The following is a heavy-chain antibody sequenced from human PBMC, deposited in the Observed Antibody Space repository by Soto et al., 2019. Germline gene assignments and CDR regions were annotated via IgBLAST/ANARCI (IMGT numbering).Heavy chain of an antibody. CDR3: ARSGTGSRDYYYYYGMDV. J-gene: IGHJ6*02. CDR1: GGSISSYY. Sequence: PSETLSLTCTVSGGSISSYYWSWIRQPPGKGLEWIGYIYYSGSTKYNPSLKSRVTISVDTSKNQFSLKLSSVTAADTAVYYCARSGTGSRDYYYYYGMDVWGQGTTVTVSS. D-gene: IGHD2-15*01. CDR2: IYYSGST. V-gene: IGHV4-59*01.